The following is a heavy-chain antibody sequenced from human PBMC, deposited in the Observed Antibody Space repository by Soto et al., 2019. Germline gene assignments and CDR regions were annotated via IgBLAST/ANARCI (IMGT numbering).Heavy chain of an antibody. D-gene: IGHD3-3*01. J-gene: IGHJ4*02. V-gene: IGHV1-18*01. CDR1: GYAFTSFG. CDR3: ATVSWSGYYYFDY. Sequence: ASVKVSCKASGYAFTSFGISWVRQAPGQGLEWMGWTVANNGYTKYAQNLQGRVTLITDTSTDTAYMELRSLRSEDTAVYYCATVSWSGYYYFDYWGQGTLVTVSS. CDR2: TVANNGYT.